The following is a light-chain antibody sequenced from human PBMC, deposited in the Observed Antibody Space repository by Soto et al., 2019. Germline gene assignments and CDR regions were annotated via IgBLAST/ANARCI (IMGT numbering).Light chain of an antibody. V-gene: IGKV3-15*01. CDR3: QQYTKWPLP. Sequence: EIGMTQSPATLSVSPGERATLSCRASQSVSIDLAWYQQTPGKAPRLLIYGASTRATGIPVRFSGSASGKEFTLPISSLLSEDFTVYYCQQYTKWPLPFGQGPQVDIK. CDR2: GAS. CDR1: QSVSID. J-gene: IGKJ1*01.